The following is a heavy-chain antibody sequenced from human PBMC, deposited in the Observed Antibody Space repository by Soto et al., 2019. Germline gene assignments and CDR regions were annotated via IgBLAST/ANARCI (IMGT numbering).Heavy chain of an antibody. J-gene: IGHJ4*02. CDR2: IIPILGIA. V-gene: IGHV1-69*02. D-gene: IGHD6-6*01. CDR3: XXXXXXXSSFGATANDY. CDR1: GGTFSSYT. Sequence: QVQLVQSGAEVKKPGSSVKVSCKASGGTFSSYTISWVRQAPGQGLEWMGRIIPILGIANYAQKFQGRVTITADKSTSTAYMXXXXXXXXXXXXXXXXXXXXXXSSFGATANDYWGQGTLVTVSS.